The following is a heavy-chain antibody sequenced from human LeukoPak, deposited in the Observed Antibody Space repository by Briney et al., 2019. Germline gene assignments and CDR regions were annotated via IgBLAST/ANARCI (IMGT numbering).Heavy chain of an antibody. J-gene: IGHJ4*02. CDR3: ARDDSAWYAY. D-gene: IGHD6-19*01. Sequence: GGSLRLSCAASGFTFSSYEMNWVRQAPGKGLEWVSYISSSGRSIYYADSVKGRFTISRDNAKNSLYLQMNSLRAEDTAVYYCARDDSAWYAYWGPGALVTVSS. CDR1: GFTFSSYE. CDR2: ISSSGRSI. V-gene: IGHV3-48*03.